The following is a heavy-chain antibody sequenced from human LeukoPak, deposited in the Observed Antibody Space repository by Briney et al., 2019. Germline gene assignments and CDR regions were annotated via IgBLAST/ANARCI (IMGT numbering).Heavy chain of an antibody. CDR3: TPYDILTGYPETHYYYGMDV. CDR1: GFTFSSYA. CDR2: ISGSGGST. Sequence: PGGSLRLSCAASGFTFSSYAMSWVRQAPGKGLEWVSAISGSGGSTYYADSVKGRFTISRDNSKNTLYLQMSSLRAEDTAVYYCTPYDILTGYPETHYYYGMDVWGQGTTVTVSS. V-gene: IGHV3-23*01. J-gene: IGHJ6*02. D-gene: IGHD3-9*01.